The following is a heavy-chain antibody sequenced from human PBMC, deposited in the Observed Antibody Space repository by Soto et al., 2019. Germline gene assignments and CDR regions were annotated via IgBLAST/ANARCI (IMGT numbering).Heavy chain of an antibody. CDR1: GFTVSSNY. CDR2: IYSGGST. D-gene: IGHD6-6*01. V-gene: IGHV3-53*01. J-gene: IGHJ4*02. Sequence: EVQLVESGGGLIQPGGSLRLSCAASGFTVSSNYMSWVRQAPGKGLEWVSVIYSGGSTYYADSVKGRFTISRDNSXXTLYLQMNSLSAGDTAVYYCARGAADRPAGGHLDYWGQGTLVTVSS. CDR3: ARGAADRPAGGHLDY.